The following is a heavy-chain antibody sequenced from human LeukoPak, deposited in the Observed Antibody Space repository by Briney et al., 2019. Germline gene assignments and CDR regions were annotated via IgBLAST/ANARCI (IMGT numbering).Heavy chain of an antibody. V-gene: IGHV4-34*09. CDR3: AREGGYDDYYYGMDV. J-gene: IGHJ6*02. CDR1: GGSFSGYY. CDR2: INHSGST. Sequence: SETLSLTCAVYGGSFSGYYWSWIRQPPGKGLEWIGEINHSGSTYYNPSLKSRVTISVDTSKNQFSLKLSSVTAADTAVYYCAREGGYDDYYYGMDVWGQGTTVTVSS. D-gene: IGHD5-12*01.